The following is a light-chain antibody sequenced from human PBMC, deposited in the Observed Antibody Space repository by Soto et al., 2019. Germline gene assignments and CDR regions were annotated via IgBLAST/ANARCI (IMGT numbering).Light chain of an antibody. J-gene: IGKJ1*01. CDR1: QSISGW. CDR3: QQYSSYSCT. V-gene: IGKV1-5*01. Sequence: DIQMTQSPSTLSASVGDRVTITCRASQSISGWLAWYQQKPGKVPKLLIYDASILESGVPSRFSGSGSGTQFPLTISSLQPDDFAPYSCQQYSSYSCTFGQGTKVEFK. CDR2: DAS.